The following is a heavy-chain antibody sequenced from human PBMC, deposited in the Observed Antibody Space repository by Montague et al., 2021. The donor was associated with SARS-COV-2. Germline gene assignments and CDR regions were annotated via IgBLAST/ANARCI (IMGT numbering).Heavy chain of an antibody. V-gene: IGHV4-38-2*02. J-gene: IGHJ4*02. D-gene: IGHD3-3*01. Sequence: SETLSLTCTVSGYSISSGHYWGWTRQPPGKGLEWIGSIYHSGSTXXNPXXXSRVTISVDTSKNQFSLKLSSVTAADTAVYYCARDVRYYDFWSGRAQTSPDYWGQGTLVTVSS. CDR3: ARDVRYYDFWSGRAQTSPDY. CDR2: IYHSGST. CDR1: GYSISSGHY.